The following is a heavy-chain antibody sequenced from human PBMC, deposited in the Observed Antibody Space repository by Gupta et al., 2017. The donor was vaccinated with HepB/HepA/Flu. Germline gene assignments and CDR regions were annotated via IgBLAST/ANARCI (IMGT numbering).Heavy chain of an antibody. CDR1: GFSSNRHT. J-gene: IGHJ4*02. D-gene: IGHD4-11*01. CDR3: ARAQDSNFPQGVDF. CDR2: LDSSGEYV. Sequence: EVQLVESGGGLVKPGGSLRLSCVASGFSSNRHTMIWVRQAPGKGLEWVSPLDSSGEYVRYADSLRGRFTMSRDSAKNSVYLQMGSLRVDDTAMYYCARAQDSNFPQGVDFWGQGTLVTVSS. V-gene: IGHV3-21*01.